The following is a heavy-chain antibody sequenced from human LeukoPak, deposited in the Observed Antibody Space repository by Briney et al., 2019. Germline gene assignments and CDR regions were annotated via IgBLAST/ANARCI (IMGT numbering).Heavy chain of an antibody. J-gene: IGHJ4*02. D-gene: IGHD3-10*01. Sequence: GGSLRLSCAASGFSFRNHAIHWARQAPGKGLEWVAVIWYDGSNKYYADSVKGRFTISRDNSKNTLYLQMNSLRAEDTAVYYCARDSITMVRGVRPLDYWGQGTLVTVSS. CDR1: GFSFRNHA. V-gene: IGHV3-33*08. CDR3: ARDSITMVRGVRPLDY. CDR2: IWYDGSNK.